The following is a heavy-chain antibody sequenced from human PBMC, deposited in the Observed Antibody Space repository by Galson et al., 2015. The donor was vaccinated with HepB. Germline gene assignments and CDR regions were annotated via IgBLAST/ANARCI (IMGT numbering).Heavy chain of an antibody. CDR3: ARQHSDFWSGSSYFYYMHV. CDR1: GYSFTSYW. Sequence: QSGAEVKKPGESLKISCKGSGYSFTSYWIGWVRQKPGKGLECMGIIYPGDSEIRSSPSFQGQVTMSVDKSITTAYLQWSSLRASDSATYYCARQHSDFWSGSSYFYYMHVWGKGTTVTVSS. V-gene: IGHV5-51*01. D-gene: IGHD3-3*01. J-gene: IGHJ6*03. CDR2: IYPGDSEI.